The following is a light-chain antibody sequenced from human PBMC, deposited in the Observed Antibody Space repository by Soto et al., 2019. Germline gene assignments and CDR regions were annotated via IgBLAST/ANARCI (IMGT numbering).Light chain of an antibody. CDR2: DDR. V-gene: IGLV3-21*02. J-gene: IGLJ3*02. Sequence: SYELTQAPSVSVAPGQRARITCAGNKLADKSVHWYQQKPGQAPGLVVYDDRDRPSGVPERFSGTNSDNVAALTIFRVEAGDEADYFCQVWDSVSDHWVFGGGTKVTVL. CDR3: QVWDSVSDHWV. CDR1: KLADKS.